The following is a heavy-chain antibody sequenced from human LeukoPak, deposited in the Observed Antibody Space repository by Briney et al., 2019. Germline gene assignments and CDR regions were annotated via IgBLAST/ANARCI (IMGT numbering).Heavy chain of an antibody. Sequence: SVKVSCKASGGTFSSYAISWVRQAPGQGLEWMGGIIPIFGTANYAQKFQGRVTITTDESTSTAYMELSSLRSEDTAVYYCARGGSFWSGYLHYFDYWGQGTLVTVSS. D-gene: IGHD3-3*01. CDR2: IIPIFGTA. V-gene: IGHV1-69*05. CDR3: ARGGSFWSGYLHYFDY. CDR1: GGTFSSYA. J-gene: IGHJ4*02.